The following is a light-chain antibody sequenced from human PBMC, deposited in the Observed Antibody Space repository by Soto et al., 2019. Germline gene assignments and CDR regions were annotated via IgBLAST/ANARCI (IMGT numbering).Light chain of an antibody. CDR1: NYNNGYNY. V-gene: IGLV1-51*01. J-gene: IGLJ1*01. Sequence: VLKHPPSGSAAPGQKVTISCFGRNYNNGYNYVSWYQHLPGTAPQLLSYDNDKRPPGISDRFSGSQSGKSATLGITGFQTGDSSDYYGVSGVNSLSVYVPVPVTK. CDR2: DND. CDR3: VSGVNSLSVYV.